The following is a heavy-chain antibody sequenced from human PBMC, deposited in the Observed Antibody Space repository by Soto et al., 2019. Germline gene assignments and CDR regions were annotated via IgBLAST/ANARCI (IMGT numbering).Heavy chain of an antibody. D-gene: IGHD3-10*01. J-gene: IGHJ5*02. V-gene: IGHV4-39*01. CDR2: IYYSGST. CDR1: GGSISSSSYY. CDR3: ARQILYYGSGSKANNNWFDP. Sequence: TSETLSLTCTVSGGSISSSSYYWGWIRQPPGKGLDWIGSIYYSGSTYYNPSLKSRVTISVDTSKNQFSLKLSSVTAADTAVYYCARQILYYGSGSKANNNWFDPWGQGTLVTVSS.